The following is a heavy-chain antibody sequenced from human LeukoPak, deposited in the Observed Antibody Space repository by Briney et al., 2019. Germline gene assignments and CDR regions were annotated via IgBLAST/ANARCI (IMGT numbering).Heavy chain of an antibody. CDR1: GFTFSSYS. CDR3: ARGLEYSSLLGSYYFDY. CDR2: ISSSSSYI. J-gene: IGHJ4*02. Sequence: PGGSLRLSCAASGFTFSSYSMNWVRQAPGKGLESVSSISSSSSYIYYADSVKGRFTISRDNAKNSLYLQMNSLRAEDTAVYYCARGLEYSSLLGSYYFDYWGQGTLVTVSS. V-gene: IGHV3-21*01. D-gene: IGHD6-6*01.